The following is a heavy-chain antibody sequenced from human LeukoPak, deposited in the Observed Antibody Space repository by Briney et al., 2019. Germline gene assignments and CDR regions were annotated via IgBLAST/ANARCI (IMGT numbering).Heavy chain of an antibody. V-gene: IGHV1-2*02. CDR2: INGHSGGT. CDR3: VRGVTYMDV. CDR1: GYGFTGYY. D-gene: IGHD2-8*01. J-gene: IGHJ6*03. Sequence: ASVKVSCKTSGYGFTGYYIHWVRQAPGQGLEWMGWINGHSGGTNSAQRFQGRVTMTRDTSINTAYMELSSLTSDDAAVYYCVRGVTYMDVWGRGTTVTVSS.